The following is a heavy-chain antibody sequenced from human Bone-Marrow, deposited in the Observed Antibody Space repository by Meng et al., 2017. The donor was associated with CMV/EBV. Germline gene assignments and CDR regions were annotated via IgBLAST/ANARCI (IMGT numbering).Heavy chain of an antibody. J-gene: IGHJ6*02. D-gene: IGHD3-3*01. V-gene: IGHV4-59*01. CDR3: ARASYYDFWCGNYGMDV. CDR1: GGSISSYY. Sequence: SETLSLTCTVSGGSISSYYWSWIRQPPGKGLEWIGYIYYSGSTNYNPSLKSRVTISVDTSKNQFSLKLSSVTAADTAVYYCARASYYDFWCGNYGMDVWGQGTTVTVSS. CDR2: IYYSGST.